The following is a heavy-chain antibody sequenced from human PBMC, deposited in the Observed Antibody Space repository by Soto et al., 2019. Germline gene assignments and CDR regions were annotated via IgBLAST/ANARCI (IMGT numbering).Heavy chain of an antibody. J-gene: IGHJ4*02. V-gene: IGHV2-5*02. Sequence: QITLNESGPTQVKPRQTLTLTCTFSGFSLTTSGVGVGWIRQSPGKAPEWLALIYWDDDKRYSPSLKSRRTITKDTSNNQLVLTMADLDPADTATYYCAHRVLRTVFGLVTTTAIYFDFWGKGTPVALSS. CDR3: AHRVLRTVFGLVTTTAIYFDF. CDR2: IYWDDDK. CDR1: GFSLTTSGVG. D-gene: IGHD3-3*01.